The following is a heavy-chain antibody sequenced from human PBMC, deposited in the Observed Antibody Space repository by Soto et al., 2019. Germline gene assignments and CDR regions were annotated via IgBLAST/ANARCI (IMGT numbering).Heavy chain of an antibody. J-gene: IGHJ6*02. D-gene: IGHD1-26*01. CDR2: ISYDGSNK. V-gene: IGHV3-30*18. CDR3: AKDRPSGSRPYYYGMDA. CDR1: GFTFSSYG. Sequence: QVQLVESGGGVVQPGRSLRLSCAASGFTFSSYGMHWVRQAPGKGLEWVAVISYDGSNKYYADSVKGRFTISRDNSKNTVYLQMNSLRAEDTAVYYCAKDRPSGSRPYYYGMDAWGQGTTVTVSS.